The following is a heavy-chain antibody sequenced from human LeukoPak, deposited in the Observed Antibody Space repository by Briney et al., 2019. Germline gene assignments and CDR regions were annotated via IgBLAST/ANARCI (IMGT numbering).Heavy chain of an antibody. Sequence: GGSLRLSCAVSGFTFRKYWMTWVRQAPGKGLEWVANINEDGSEKYYVDSVKGRFTISRDNAKNSLLPHMNSLRAEDTALYYCARVPATVRADYWGQGTLVTVSS. J-gene: IGHJ4*02. CDR3: ARVPATVRADY. CDR1: GFTFRKYW. D-gene: IGHD4-17*01. CDR2: INEDGSEK. V-gene: IGHV3-7*04.